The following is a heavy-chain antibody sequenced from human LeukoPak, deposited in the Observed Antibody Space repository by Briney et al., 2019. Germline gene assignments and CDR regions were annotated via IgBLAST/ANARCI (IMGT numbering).Heavy chain of an antibody. CDR1: GFTFSTYS. D-gene: IGHD3-22*01. Sequence: GGSLRLSCAASGFTFSTYSMNWVRQAPGKGLEWVSSISSSSSYIYYADSVKGRFTISRDNAKNSPYLQMNSLRAEDTAVYYCASSGYAEVGRFDYWGQGTLVTVSS. J-gene: IGHJ4*02. V-gene: IGHV3-21*01. CDR2: ISSSSSYI. CDR3: ASSGYAEVGRFDY.